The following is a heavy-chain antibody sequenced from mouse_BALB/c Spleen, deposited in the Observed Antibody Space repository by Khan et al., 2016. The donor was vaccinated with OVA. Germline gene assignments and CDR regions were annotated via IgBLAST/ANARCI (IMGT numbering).Heavy chain of an antibody. CDR3: AKNRNGYFDY. D-gene: IGHD1-1*02. CDR1: GFSLTNYG. J-gene: IGHJ2*01. V-gene: IGHV2-2*02. CDR2: IWSGGIT. Sequence: QVQLKEPGPGLVQPSQSLSITCTVSGFSLTNYGVHWVRQSPGKGLEWLGVIWSGGITDYNETFITRLSISKDISKSQVFFKMNSLQANDTAIYYCAKNRNGYFDYWGQGTTLTVSS.